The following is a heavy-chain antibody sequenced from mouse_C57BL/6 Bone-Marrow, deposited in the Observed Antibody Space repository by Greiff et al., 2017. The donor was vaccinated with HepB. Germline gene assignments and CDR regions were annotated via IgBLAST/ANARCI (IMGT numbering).Heavy chain of an antibody. V-gene: IGHV1-64*01. CDR1: GYTFTSYW. CDR3: ARQMRSSYAMDY. CDR2: IHPNSGST. Sequence: QVQLQQPGAELVKPGASVKLSCKASGYTFTSYWMHWVKQRPGQGLEWIGMIHPNSGSTNYNEKFKSKATLTVDKSSSTAYMQLSSLTSEDSAVYYCARQMRSSYAMDYWGQGTSVTVSS. J-gene: IGHJ4*01.